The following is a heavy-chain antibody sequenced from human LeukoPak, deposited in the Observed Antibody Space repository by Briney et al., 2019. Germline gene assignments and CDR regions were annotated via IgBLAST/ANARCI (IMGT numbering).Heavy chain of an antibody. D-gene: IGHD3-10*01. J-gene: IGHJ4*02. Sequence: PSETLSLTCTVSGYSISSGYYWGWIRQPPGKGLEWIGSIYHSGSTYYNPSLKSRVTISVDTSKNQFSLKLSSVTAADTAVYYCARVGFGEPSGHWGQGTLVTVSS. CDR3: ARVGFGEPSGH. V-gene: IGHV4-38-2*02. CDR1: GYSISSGYY. CDR2: IYHSGST.